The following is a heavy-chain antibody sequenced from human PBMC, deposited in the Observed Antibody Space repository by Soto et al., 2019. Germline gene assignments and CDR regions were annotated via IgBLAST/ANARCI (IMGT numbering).Heavy chain of an antibody. V-gene: IGHV1-69*19. CDR2: ISPMFGAA. Sequence: QVQLVQSGAEMQKPGSSVKVSCQSSGGTFNTYAMNWVRQAPGQGPEWMGDISPMFGAANYAPKFQGRVTITADESTGTSYMQLSSLPSEDTGVYFCAREVQVHTPAFVYWGQGTLVTVSS. CDR1: GGTFNTYA. CDR3: AREVQVHTPAFVY. J-gene: IGHJ4*02. D-gene: IGHD3-10*01.